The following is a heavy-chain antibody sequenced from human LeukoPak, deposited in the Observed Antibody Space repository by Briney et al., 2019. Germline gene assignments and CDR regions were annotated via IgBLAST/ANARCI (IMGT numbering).Heavy chain of an antibody. CDR3: ARHSQHSRDLGSARNFDY. J-gene: IGHJ4*02. D-gene: IGHD7-27*01. Sequence: SETLSLTCSVSGGSISYYYWTWIRQPPGKTLEWIGNIYYSGSANYNPSLKSRVTISVDTSKNLFSLRLTSVTAADTALYYCARHSQHSRDLGSARNFDYWGQGTLVTVSS. V-gene: IGHV4-59*08. CDR2: IYYSGSA. CDR1: GGSISYYY.